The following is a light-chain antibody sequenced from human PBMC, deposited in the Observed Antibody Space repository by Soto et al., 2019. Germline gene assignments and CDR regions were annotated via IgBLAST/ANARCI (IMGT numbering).Light chain of an antibody. Sequence: QSALTQPASVSGSPGQSITISCAGTNSDIGAYNFVSWYQQLPGKAPKLIIYEVSHRPSGISNRFSGSKSGNSASLSISGLQPHDESYYYCSSYRSSSTPVFGGGTKLTVL. CDR1: NSDIGAYNF. CDR2: EVS. V-gene: IGLV2-14*01. J-gene: IGLJ3*02. CDR3: SSYRSSSTPV.